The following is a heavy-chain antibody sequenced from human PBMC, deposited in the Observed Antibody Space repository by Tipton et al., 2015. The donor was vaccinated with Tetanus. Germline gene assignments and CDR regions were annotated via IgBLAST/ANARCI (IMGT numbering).Heavy chain of an antibody. CDR1: GGSFSGYY. J-gene: IGHJ6*02. CDR3: ARGPTVTARDYYYYGMDV. CDR2: INHSGST. Sequence: LRLSCAVYGGSFSGYYWSWIRQPPGKGLEWIGEINHSGSTNYNPSLKSRVTISVDTSKNQFSLKLSSVTAADTAVYYCARGPTVTARDYYYYGMDVWGQGTTVTVSS. D-gene: IGHD4-17*01. V-gene: IGHV4-34*01.